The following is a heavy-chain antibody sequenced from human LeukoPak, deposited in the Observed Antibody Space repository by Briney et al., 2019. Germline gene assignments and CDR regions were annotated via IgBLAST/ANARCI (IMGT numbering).Heavy chain of an antibody. CDR2: IYYSGSA. D-gene: IGHD3-3*01. CDR3: ARHDSRITIFGVVIPTQPFDY. V-gene: IGHV4-59*08. J-gene: IGHJ4*02. CDR1: GGSISSYY. Sequence: SETLSLTCTVSGGSISSYYWSWIRQPPGKGLEWIGYIYYSGSANYNPSLKSRVTISVDTSKNQFSLKLSSVTAADTAVYYCARHDSRITIFGVVIPTQPFDYWGQGTLVTVSS.